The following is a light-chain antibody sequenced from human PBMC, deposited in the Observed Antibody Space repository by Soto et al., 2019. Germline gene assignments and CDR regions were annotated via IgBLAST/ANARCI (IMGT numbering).Light chain of an antibody. CDR2: DAS. V-gene: IGKV3-11*01. CDR3: QQHSSWPPYT. Sequence: EIVLTQSPATLSLSPGERATLSCRASQSVSSYLAWYQHKPGQAPRLLIYDASSRATGIPARFSGSGSGTDFTLTISSLEPEDFAVYYCQQHSSWPPYTFGQGTKLEIK. J-gene: IGKJ2*01. CDR1: QSVSSY.